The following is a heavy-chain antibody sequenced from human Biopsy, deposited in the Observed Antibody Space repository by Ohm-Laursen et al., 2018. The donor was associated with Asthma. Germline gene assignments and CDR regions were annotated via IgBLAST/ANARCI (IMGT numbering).Heavy chain of an antibody. D-gene: IGHD3-10*01. CDR1: GGSISSGGYY. CDR2: IYYSGST. CDR3: ARGHGSGSYSGGFDY. J-gene: IGHJ4*02. V-gene: IGHV4-31*02. Sequence: TLSLTWTVSGGSISSGGYYWSWIRQHPGKGLEWIGYIYYSGSTYYNPSLKSRVTISVDTSKNQFSLKLSSVTAADTAVYYCARGHGSGSYSGGFDYWGQGTLVTVSS.